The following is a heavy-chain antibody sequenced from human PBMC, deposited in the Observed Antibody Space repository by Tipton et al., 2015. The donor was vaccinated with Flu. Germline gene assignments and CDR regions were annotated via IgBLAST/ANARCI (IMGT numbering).Heavy chain of an antibody. Sequence: GLVKPSETLSLNCTVSGGAISGTYWTWFRQPPGKGLEWIGYRYYRGSTKYNPSLESRATISPDTPKNQVSLELTSVTAADTAVYFCAREQLLGTATQFDPWGQGILVTVSS. CDR2: RYYRGST. V-gene: IGHV4-59*01. CDR1: GGAISGTY. CDR3: AREQLLGTATQFDP. J-gene: IGHJ5*02. D-gene: IGHD3-10*01.